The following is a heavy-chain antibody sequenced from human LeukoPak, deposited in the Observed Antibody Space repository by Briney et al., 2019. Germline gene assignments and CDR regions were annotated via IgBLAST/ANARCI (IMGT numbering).Heavy chain of an antibody. D-gene: IGHD6-13*01. V-gene: IGHV1-8*01. CDR3: ARGVLAGYSSSLYYFDY. CDR2: MNPNSGNT. Sequence: ASVKVSCKASGYTFTSYDINWVRQATGQGLEWMGWMNPNSGNTGYAQKFQGRVTMTRNTSISTAYMELSSLRSEDTAVYYCARGVLAGYSSSLYYFDYWGQGTLVTVSS. J-gene: IGHJ4*02. CDR1: GYTFTSYD.